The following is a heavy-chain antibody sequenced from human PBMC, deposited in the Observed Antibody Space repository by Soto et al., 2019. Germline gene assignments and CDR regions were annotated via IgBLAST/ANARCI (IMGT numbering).Heavy chain of an antibody. J-gene: IGHJ4*02. CDR1: GFSFSNYG. Sequence: PGGSLRLSCAASGFSFSNYGMHWVRQAPGKGLEWVAVIWNDGNNKSYVDSVKGRFTISRDNSKNTVYLQMNSLRAEDTAVYLCARAVVWDDSYPDDYWGQGALVTVSS. CDR3: ARAVVWDDSYPDDY. V-gene: IGHV3-33*01. CDR2: IWNDGNNK. D-gene: IGHD1-26*01.